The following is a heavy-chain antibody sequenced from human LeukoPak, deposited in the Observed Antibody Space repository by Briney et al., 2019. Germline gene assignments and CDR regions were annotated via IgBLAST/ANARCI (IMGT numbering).Heavy chain of an antibody. V-gene: IGHV4-39*01. CDR1: GGSVSSSSYC. Sequence: PSETLSLTCTVSGGSVSSSSYCWGWIRQSPGKGLEWIGSIYYSGSTYYNPSLMSRVTLSVDPSKNQFSPKLSSVTAADTAVYYCHSGTNGRYYIDYWGQGTLVTVSS. J-gene: IGHJ4*02. CDR2: IYYSGST. D-gene: IGHD2-8*01. CDR3: HSGTNGRYYIDY.